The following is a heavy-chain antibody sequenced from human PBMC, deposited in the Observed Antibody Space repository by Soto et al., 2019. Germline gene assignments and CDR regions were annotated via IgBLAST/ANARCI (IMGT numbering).Heavy chain of an antibody. CDR2: IYYSGRT. CDR3: ARAFLWFGEDPNWFDP. Sequence: QVQLQESGPGLVKPSQTLSLTCTVSGGSIRSADYYWSWIRQPPGKGLEWIGDIYYSGRTYYNPSLKRQITISVDTSKYQCALKLSSVTAADTAVYYGARAFLWFGEDPNWFDPWGQGTPVTVSS. V-gene: IGHV4-30-4*01. J-gene: IGHJ5*02. D-gene: IGHD3-10*01. CDR1: GGSIRSADYY.